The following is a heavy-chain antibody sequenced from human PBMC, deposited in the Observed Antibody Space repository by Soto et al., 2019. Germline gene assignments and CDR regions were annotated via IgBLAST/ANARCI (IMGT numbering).Heavy chain of an antibody. J-gene: IGHJ4*02. CDR2: ISASNGNR. D-gene: IGHD7-27*01. CDR1: GYTFTRYG. Sequence: QVQLVQSGAEVKKPGASVKVSCKASGYTFTRYGISWVRQAPGQGLEWMGWISASNGNRKYVQKLQGRVTMTTDTTTSKADMELRSRRSDDTAVYYFAREPNNFDYWGQGTLVTVSA. CDR3: AREPNNFDY. V-gene: IGHV1-18*01.